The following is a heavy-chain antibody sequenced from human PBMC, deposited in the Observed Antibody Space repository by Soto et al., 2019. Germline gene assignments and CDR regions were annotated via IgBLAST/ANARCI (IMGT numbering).Heavy chain of an antibody. V-gene: IGHV4-39*01. J-gene: IGHJ4*02. CDR2: IYFSGST. CDR1: GGSISSRESY. CDR3: ARHWGRGAAGTCYN. Sequence: SETLSLTCSVSGGSISSRESYWVLIRQPPGKGLEWIGTIYFSGSTYYNPSLKSRVTMSVDTSKNQFSLKLSSVTAADTAVYYCARHWGRGAAGTCYNWGQGTLVTVS. D-gene: IGHD6-13*01.